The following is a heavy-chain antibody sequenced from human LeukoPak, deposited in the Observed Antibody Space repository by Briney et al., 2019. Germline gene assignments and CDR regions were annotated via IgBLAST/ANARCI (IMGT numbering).Heavy chain of an antibody. CDR1: GYTFTSYG. Sequence: ASVKVSCKASGYTFTSYGISWVRQAPGQGLEWMGWISAYNGNTYYAKSLQGRVTMTTDSSTSTAYMELRSLRSDDTAIYYCARDKLARDWFDPWGQGTLVAVSS. V-gene: IGHV1-18*01. CDR3: ARDKLARDWFDP. CDR2: ISAYNGNT. J-gene: IGHJ5*02. D-gene: IGHD3-3*02.